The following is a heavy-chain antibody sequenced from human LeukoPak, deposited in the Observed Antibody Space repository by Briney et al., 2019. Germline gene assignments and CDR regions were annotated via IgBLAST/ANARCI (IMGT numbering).Heavy chain of an antibody. CDR1: GGSFSGYY. Sequence: SETLSLTCAVYGGSFSGYYWSWIRQPPGKGLEWIGEINRSGSTNYNPSLKSRVTISVDTSKNQFSLKLSSVTAADTAVYYCTVGATTLYYGMDVWGQGTTVTVSS. CDR2: INRSGST. V-gene: IGHV4-34*01. J-gene: IGHJ6*02. D-gene: IGHD1-26*01. CDR3: TVGATTLYYGMDV.